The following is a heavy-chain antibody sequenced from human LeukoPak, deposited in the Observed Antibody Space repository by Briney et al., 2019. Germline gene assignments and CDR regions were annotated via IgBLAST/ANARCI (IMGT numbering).Heavy chain of an antibody. V-gene: IGHV1-18*01. CDR3: ARGYYDILTGYPTPANWFDP. D-gene: IGHD3-9*01. CDR1: GYTFTSYG. J-gene: IGHJ5*02. Sequence: ASVKVSCKASGYTFTSYGISWVRQAPGQGLEWMGWTSAYNGNTNYAQKLQGRVTMTTDTSTSTAYMELRSLRSDDTAVYYCARGYYDILTGYPTPANWFDPWGQGTLVTASS. CDR2: TSAYNGNT.